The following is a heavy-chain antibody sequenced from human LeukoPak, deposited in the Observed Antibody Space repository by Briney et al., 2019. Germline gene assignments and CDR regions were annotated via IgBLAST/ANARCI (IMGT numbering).Heavy chain of an antibody. D-gene: IGHD1-26*01. J-gene: IGHJ4*02. CDR3: ARGRREPPEKYYFDY. V-gene: IGHV1-18*01. Sequence: ASVKVSCKASGYTFTSYGISWVRQAPGQGLEWIGWISAYNGNTNYAQKLQGRVTMTTDTSTSTAYMELSSLRSEDTAVYYCARGRREPPEKYYFDYWGQGTLVTVSS. CDR1: GYTFTSYG. CDR2: ISAYNGNT.